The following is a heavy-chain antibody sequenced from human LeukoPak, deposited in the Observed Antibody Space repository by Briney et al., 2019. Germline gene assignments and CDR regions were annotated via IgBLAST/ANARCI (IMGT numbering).Heavy chain of an antibody. J-gene: IGHJ4*02. CDR3: ARARGVGAADY. Sequence: SETLSLTCTVSGGSISSYYWSWIRQPPGKGLEWIGYIYYSGSTNYNPSLKSRVTISVDTSKNQFSLKLSSVTAADTAVYYCARARGVGAADYWGQGTLVTVSS. CDR2: IYYSGST. V-gene: IGHV4-59*01. D-gene: IGHD1-26*01. CDR1: GGSISSYY.